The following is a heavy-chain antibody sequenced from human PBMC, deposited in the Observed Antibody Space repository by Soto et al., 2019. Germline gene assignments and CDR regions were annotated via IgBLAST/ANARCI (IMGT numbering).Heavy chain of an antibody. CDR1: GGSISSGGFH. D-gene: IGHD2-21*02. J-gene: IGHJ3*02. CDR3: ARDGYCGGDCYSAAFDI. CDR2: IHYTGST. Sequence: SETLSLTCTVSGGSISSGGFHWSWVRQHPGKGLEWIGHIHYTGSTYYNPSLKSRVTISVDTSKNQLSLKLSSVTAADTAVYYCARDGYCGGDCYSAAFDIWGQGTMVTVS. V-gene: IGHV4-31*03.